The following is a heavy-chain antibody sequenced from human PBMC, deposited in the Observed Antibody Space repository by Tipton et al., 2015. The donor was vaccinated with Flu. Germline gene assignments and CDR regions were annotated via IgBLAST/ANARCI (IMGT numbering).Heavy chain of an antibody. J-gene: IGHJ5*02. V-gene: IGHV4-34*01. CDR2: INHSGST. CDR3: ARAPFIWRVFDP. CDR1: GGSFSGYY. Sequence: TLSLTCAVYGGSFSGYYWSWIRQPPGKGLEWIGEINHSGSTNYNPSLKSRVTISVDTSKNQFSLKLSSVTAADTAVYYCARAPFIWRVFDPWGQGTLVTVSS. D-gene: IGHD3-3*01.